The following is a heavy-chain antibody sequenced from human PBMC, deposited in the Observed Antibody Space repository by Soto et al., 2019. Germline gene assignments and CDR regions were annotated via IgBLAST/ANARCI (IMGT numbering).Heavy chain of an antibody. J-gene: IGHJ6*03. CDR3: ARVTYDYYYYYMDV. CDR1: GYTFTGYY. D-gene: IGHD4-17*01. CDR2: MNPNSGNT. V-gene: IGHV1-8*02. Sequence: GASVKVSCKASGYTFTGYYMHWVRQAPGQGLEWMGWMNPNSGNTGYAQKFQGRVTMTRNTSISTAYMELSSLRSEDTAVYYCARVTYDYYYYYMDVWGKGTTVTVSS.